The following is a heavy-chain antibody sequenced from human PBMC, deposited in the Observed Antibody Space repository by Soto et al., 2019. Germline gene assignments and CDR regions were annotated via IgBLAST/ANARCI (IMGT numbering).Heavy chain of an antibody. CDR1: GYTFSTYG. D-gene: IGHD2-2*02. CDR3: ARVKVPAAILGAFDL. V-gene: IGHV1-18*01. J-gene: IGHJ3*01. CDR2: INPFKGDT. Sequence: QVQLVQSGAEMKKPGASVKVSCKASGYTFSTYGITWVRQAPGQGLDWMGWINPFKGDTNSAAPFQDRITMTTDTSTITAYIELRSLRSDDTAVYYCARVKVPAAILGAFDLWGQGTLVTVSS.